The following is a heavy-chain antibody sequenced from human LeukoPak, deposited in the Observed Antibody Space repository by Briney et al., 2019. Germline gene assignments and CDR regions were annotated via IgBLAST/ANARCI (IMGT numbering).Heavy chain of an antibody. D-gene: IGHD3-16*01. J-gene: IGHJ3*01. Sequence: PGGSLTLSCAASGFTFRSYEMNCARQAPGKGLEWASYISDSGSNIYYADSVKGRFTISRDNAKNSLYLQMNSLRAEDTAVYYCAAFYYERGPKAVWGQGTMVTVSS. CDR2: ISDSGSNI. V-gene: IGHV3-48*03. CDR3: AAFYYERGPKAV. CDR1: GFTFRSYE.